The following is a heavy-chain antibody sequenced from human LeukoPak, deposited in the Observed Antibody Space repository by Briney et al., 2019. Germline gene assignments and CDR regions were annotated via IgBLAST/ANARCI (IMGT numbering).Heavy chain of an antibody. CDR3: ARVREIVVVPAAIDY. Sequence: PGGSLRLSCAASGFTFSSYAMHWVRQAPGKGLEWVAVISYDGSNKYYADSVKGRFTISRDNSKNTLYLQMNSLRAEDTAVYYCARVREIVVVPAAIDYWGQGTLVTVSS. CDR1: GFTFSSYA. J-gene: IGHJ4*02. D-gene: IGHD2-2*01. CDR2: ISYDGSNK. V-gene: IGHV3-30*04.